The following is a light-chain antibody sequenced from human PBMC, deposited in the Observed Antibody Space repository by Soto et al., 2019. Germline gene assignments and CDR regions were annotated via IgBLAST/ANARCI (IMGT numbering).Light chain of an antibody. J-gene: IGLJ1*01. CDR3: RSWTSGATYV. V-gene: IGLV2-14*03. CDR1: SSDVGAYNY. Sequence: QSALTQPASVSGSPGQSITISCAGTSSDVGAYNYVSWYQHHPGKAPKLMIYDVNNRPSGDSNRFSGSKSGNTASLTISGLQAEDEADYYCRSWTSGATYVFGSGNKVTVL. CDR2: DVN.